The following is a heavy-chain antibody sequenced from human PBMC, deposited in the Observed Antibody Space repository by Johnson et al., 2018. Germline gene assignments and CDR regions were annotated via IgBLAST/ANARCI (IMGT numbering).Heavy chain of an antibody. CDR1: GFTFSDYG. V-gene: IGHV3-33*01. D-gene: IGHD6-6*01. Sequence: QVQLGETGGGVVQPGRSRRLSCAASGFTFSDYGMHWVRQAPGKGLEWVALHWYDGSNKYYANSVKGRFTIPRDNYKNTHYVQMNSLRAEDQAGYYLARDRGFGSATNCLLWSIATSPKINYNYYGRDVGGQGTTVTVSS. CDR3: ARDRGFGSATNCLLWSIATSPKINYNYYGRDV. J-gene: IGHJ6*01. CDR2: HWYDGSNK.